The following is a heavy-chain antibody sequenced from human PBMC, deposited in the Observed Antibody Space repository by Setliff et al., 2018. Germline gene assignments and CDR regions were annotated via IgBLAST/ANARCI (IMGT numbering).Heavy chain of an antibody. J-gene: IGHJ6*02. CDR3: ARNWVTAQHYYYGMDV. CDR2: ISSSSSYI. CDR1: GFTFSRYS. D-gene: IGHD2-21*02. V-gene: IGHV3-21*01. Sequence: PGGSLRLSCAASGFTFSRYSMNWVRQAPGKGLEWVSSISSSSSYIYYADSVKGRFTISRDNAKNSLYLQMNSLRAEDTAVYYCARNWVTAQHYYYGMDVWGQGTTVTVSS.